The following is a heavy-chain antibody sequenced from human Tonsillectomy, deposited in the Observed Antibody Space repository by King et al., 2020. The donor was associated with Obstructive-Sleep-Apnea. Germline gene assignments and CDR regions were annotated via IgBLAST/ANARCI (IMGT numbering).Heavy chain of an antibody. D-gene: IGHD5-12*01. CDR2: ISRSGSTI. Sequence: VQLVESGGGLVKPGRSLRLSCAASGFTFSDYYMSWIRQAPGTRREWVSYISRSGSTIYYADSVKGRFTISWENAKSSLYLQMNSLRAEDTAVYYCARLNIVATFGNYWGQGTLVTVSS. J-gene: IGHJ4*02. CDR1: GFTFSDYY. V-gene: IGHV3-11*01. CDR3: ARLNIVATFGNY.